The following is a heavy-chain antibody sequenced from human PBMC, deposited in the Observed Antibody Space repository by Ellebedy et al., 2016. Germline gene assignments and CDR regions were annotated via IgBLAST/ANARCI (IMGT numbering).Heavy chain of an antibody. CDR2: INAASGHT. Sequence: ASVKVSCKASGYTFTNHPIHWVRQAPGQRLEWMGSINAASGHTKYSERFQGRVTFSRDTSASTAYMELGSLRSEDSAMYYCARDTIDTVLYSSSGFDIWGQGTLVTVSS. J-gene: IGHJ3*02. D-gene: IGHD3-10*02. CDR1: GYTFTNHP. V-gene: IGHV1-3*01. CDR3: ARDTIDTVLYSSSGFDI.